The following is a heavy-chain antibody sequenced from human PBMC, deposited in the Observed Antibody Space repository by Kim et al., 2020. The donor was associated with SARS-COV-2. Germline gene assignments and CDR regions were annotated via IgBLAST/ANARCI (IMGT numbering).Heavy chain of an antibody. J-gene: IGHJ4*01. CDR2: INSDGSIT. CDR1: GFTFSSYW. CDR3: ARRFYVFGSNDY. V-gene: IGHV3-74*03. Sequence: GGSLRLSCAASGFTFSSYWMHWVRQAPGRGLEWVSRINSDGSITTYGDSMKGRFTTSRDNAQNTLYLQMHSLGAEDTAVYFCARRFYVFGSNDYWGHGTLVTVSS. D-gene: IGHD1-26*01.